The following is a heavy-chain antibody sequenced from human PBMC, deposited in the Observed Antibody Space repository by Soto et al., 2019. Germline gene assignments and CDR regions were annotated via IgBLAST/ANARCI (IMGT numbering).Heavy chain of an antibody. Sequence: QVQLQQWGAGLLKPSETLSLTCAVYGGSFSGYYWSWIRQPPGKGLEWIGEINHSGSTNYNPSLKSRVTISVDTSKNQFSLKLSSVTAADTAVYYCAGTDIRIFHSLDYWGQGTLVTVSS. D-gene: IGHD2-15*01. J-gene: IGHJ4*02. CDR2: INHSGST. CDR3: AGTDIRIFHSLDY. CDR1: GGSFSGYY. V-gene: IGHV4-34*01.